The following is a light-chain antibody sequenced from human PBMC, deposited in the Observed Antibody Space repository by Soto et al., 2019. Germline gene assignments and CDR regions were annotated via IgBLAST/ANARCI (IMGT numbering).Light chain of an antibody. CDR3: LQHNSYPLT. CDR1: QGISNS. V-gene: IGKV1-17*03. Sequence: DIQLTQSPCAMSASVGDRVTITCRASQGISNSLAWFQQKPGEVPKRLIYGASSLPSGVPSRFSGSGSGTEFTLTISSLQPEDFATYYCLQHNSYPLTFGGGTKVEIK. CDR2: GAS. J-gene: IGKJ4*01.